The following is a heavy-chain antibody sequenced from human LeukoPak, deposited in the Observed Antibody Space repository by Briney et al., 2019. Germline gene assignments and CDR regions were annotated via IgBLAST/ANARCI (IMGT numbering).Heavy chain of an antibody. CDR2: FDPEDGET. CDR1: GYTLTELS. J-gene: IGHJ5*02. D-gene: IGHD6-13*01. V-gene: IGHV1-24*01. CDR3: AMVLLGGAAANWFDP. Sequence: GASVKVSCKVSGYTLTELSMHWVRQAPGKGLEWMGGFDPEDGETIYAQKFQGRVAMTEDTSTDTAYMELSSLRSEDTAVYYCAMVLLGGAAANWFDPWGQGTLVTVSS.